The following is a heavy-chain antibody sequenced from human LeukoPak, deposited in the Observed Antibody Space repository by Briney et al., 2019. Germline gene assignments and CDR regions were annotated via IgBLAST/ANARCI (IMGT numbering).Heavy chain of an antibody. J-gene: IGHJ4*02. CDR2: IRQDGSET. V-gene: IGHV3-7*01. CDR1: GFTFTNYW. CDR3: ASRAGKPGNTPWCFDY. Sequence: QPGGSLRLSCAASGFTFTNYWMTWVRQAPGKGPEWVANIRQDGSETNYVDSVRGRFTIARDNTKNSLYLQMTSLRGEDTAVYYCASRAGKPGNTPWCFDYWGQGALVTVSS. D-gene: IGHD1-7*01.